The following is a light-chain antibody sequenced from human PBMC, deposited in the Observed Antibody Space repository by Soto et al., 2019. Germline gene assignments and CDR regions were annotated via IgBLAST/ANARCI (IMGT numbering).Light chain of an antibody. CDR1: DIGSKS. CDR2: YDR. Sequence: SYELTQPPSVSATPGKTATITCGGSDIGSKSVNWYQQKPGQAPVLIMFYDRVRPSGIPARFSGSNSGNTATLTISGVEVGDEADYYCQVWDTTSDPEGVFGGGTKVTVL. CDR3: QVWDTTSDPEGV. J-gene: IGLJ3*02. V-gene: IGLV3-21*04.